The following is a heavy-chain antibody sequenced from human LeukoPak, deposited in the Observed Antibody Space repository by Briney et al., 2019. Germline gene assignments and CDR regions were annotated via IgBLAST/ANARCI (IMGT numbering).Heavy chain of an antibody. V-gene: IGHV4-34*01. J-gene: IGHJ4*02. D-gene: IGHD3-22*01. CDR2: INHSGST. CDR1: GGSFSGYY. Sequence: PSETLSLTCAVYGGSFSGYYWSWIRQPPGKGLEWIGEINHSGSTNYNPSLKSRVTISVDTSKNQFSLKLSSVTAADTAVYYCARVRRYYDSSGYQLGYFDYWGQGTLVTVSS. CDR3: ARVRRYYDSSGYQLGYFDY.